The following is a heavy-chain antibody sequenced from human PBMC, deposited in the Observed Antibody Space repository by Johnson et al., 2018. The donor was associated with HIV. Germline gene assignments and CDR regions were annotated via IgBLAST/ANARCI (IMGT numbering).Heavy chain of an antibody. CDR1: GFTFSSYG. J-gene: IGHJ3*01. V-gene: IGHV3-33*01. CDR3: ASLSDDAFDF. Sequence: QVLLVESGGGVVQPGGSLRLSCAASGFTFSSYGMHWVRQAPGKGLEWVAVIWYDGSNKYYADSVKGRFTISRDNSENTLYLQMNSLKAEDTAVYCCASLSDDAFDFWGQGTMVIVSS. CDR2: IWYDGSNK.